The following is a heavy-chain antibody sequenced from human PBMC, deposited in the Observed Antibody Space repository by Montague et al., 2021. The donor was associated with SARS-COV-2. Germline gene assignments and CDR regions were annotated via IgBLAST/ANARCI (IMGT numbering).Heavy chain of an antibody. J-gene: IGHJ4*02. CDR2: IYHSGNT. D-gene: IGHD3-16*01. CDR3: ARSSILGAHRFDY. Sequence: SETLSLTCAVSGGSISSSNWWSWVRQPPGKGLEWIGEIYHSGNTNYNPSLQSRFTISVDKSKNQFSLRLSSVTAADTAVYYCARSSILGAHRFDYWGQGTWSPSPQ. V-gene: IGHV4-4*02. CDR1: GGSISSSNW.